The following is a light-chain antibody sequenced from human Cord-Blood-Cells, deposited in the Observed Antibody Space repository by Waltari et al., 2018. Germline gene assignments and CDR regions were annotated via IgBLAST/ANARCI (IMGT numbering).Light chain of an antibody. J-gene: IGKJ1*01. Sequence: EIVLTQSPATLSLSPGERATLSCRASQSVSSYLAWYQQKPGQAPRPLIYDASNMATGIPARFSGIGSGTDFTLTISSLEPEDFAVYYCQQRSNWPPTFGQGTKVEIK. CDR2: DAS. CDR3: QQRSNWPPT. CDR1: QSVSSY. V-gene: IGKV3-11*01.